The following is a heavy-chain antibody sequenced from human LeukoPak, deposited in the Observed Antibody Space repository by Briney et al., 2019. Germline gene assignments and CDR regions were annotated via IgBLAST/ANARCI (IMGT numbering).Heavy chain of an antibody. Sequence: SETLSLTCNVSGASISDYYWSWIRQSAGKGLEWIGRIYATETDFNPSLKSRLTMSIDTSKNQFSLKLRSVTAADTDVYYCARHQGWLQWEYWGQGTLVTVSS. J-gene: IGHJ4*02. V-gene: IGHV4-4*07. CDR3: ARHQGWLQWEY. D-gene: IGHD5-24*01. CDR2: IYATET. CDR1: GASISDYY.